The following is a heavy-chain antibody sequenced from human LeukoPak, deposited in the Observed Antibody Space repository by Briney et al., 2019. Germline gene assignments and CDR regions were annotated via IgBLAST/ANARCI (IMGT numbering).Heavy chain of an antibody. CDR1: GVPTSSHY. D-gene: IGHD1-20*01. Sequence: PSETLSLICTVSGVPTSSHYGRWLRQPPGKGLDYIGYIYHSGSTNYNPSLRSRVTMSVDTSKKQFSLRLSSVTAADTAVYYCARLTGMTGAFDIWSQGTMVTVSS. J-gene: IGHJ3*02. CDR2: IYHSGST. CDR3: ARLTGMTGAFDI. V-gene: IGHV4-59*11.